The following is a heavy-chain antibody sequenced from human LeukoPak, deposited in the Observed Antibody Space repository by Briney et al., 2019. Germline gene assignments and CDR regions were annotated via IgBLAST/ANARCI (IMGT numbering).Heavy chain of an antibody. D-gene: IGHD6-6*01. CDR1: GYTFTGYY. Sequence: ASVKVSCKASGYTFTGYYMHWVRQAPGQGLEWMGWINPNSGGTNYAQKFQGRVTMTRDTSISTAYMELSRLRSDDTAVYYCARVGTPFSSGDMDVWGKGTTVTVSS. J-gene: IGHJ6*03. CDR2: INPNSGGT. V-gene: IGHV1-2*02. CDR3: ARVGTPFSSGDMDV.